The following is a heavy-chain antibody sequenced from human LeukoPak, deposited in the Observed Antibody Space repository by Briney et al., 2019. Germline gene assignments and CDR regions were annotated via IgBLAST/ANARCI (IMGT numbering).Heavy chain of an antibody. J-gene: IGHJ5*02. D-gene: IGHD6-6*01. Sequence: GGSLRLSCAASGFTFSSYSMNWVRQAPGKGLEWVSCISSSSSYICYADSIKGRFTISRDNAKNSLYLQMNSLRAEDTAVYYSARDLGQLGSIGWFDPWGQGTLVTVSS. CDR1: GFTFSSYS. CDR3: ARDLGQLGSIGWFDP. CDR2: ISSSSSYI. V-gene: IGHV3-21*01.